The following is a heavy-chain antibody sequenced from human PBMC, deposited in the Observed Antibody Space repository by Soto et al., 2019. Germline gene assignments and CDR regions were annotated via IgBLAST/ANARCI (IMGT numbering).Heavy chain of an antibody. CDR2: ISGSGGST. CDR1: GFTFSSYA. J-gene: IGHJ4*01. CDR3: AKEFVGYDFWSGYYTDY. Sequence: GGSLRLSCAASGFTFSSYAMSWVRQAPGKGLEWVSAISGSGGSTYYADSVKGRFTISRDNSKNTLYLQMNSLRAEDTAVYYCAKEFVGYDFWSGYYTDYWGHGTLVTVSS. D-gene: IGHD3-3*01. V-gene: IGHV3-23*01.